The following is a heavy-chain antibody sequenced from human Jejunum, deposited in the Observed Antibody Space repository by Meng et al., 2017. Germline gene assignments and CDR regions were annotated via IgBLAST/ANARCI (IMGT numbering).Heavy chain of an antibody. D-gene: IGHD1-7*01. CDR2: IYHSGTT. V-gene: IGHV4-4*02. CDR3: ATRTRDSFDY. Sequence: VPLGEAGPGLVRPSGTLSLTCAVSGGSITGTNWWTWVRQAPGKGLVWIGEIYHSGTTNYNPSLKSRVAISADKSKNQFSLNLYSLSAADTAGYYCATRTRDSFDYWGQGSLVTVSS. CDR1: GGSITGTNW. J-gene: IGHJ4*02.